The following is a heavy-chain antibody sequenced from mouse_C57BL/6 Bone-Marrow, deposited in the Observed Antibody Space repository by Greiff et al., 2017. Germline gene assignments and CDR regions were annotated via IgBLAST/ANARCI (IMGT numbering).Heavy chain of an antibody. CDR3: AKNGRVRFAY. J-gene: IGHJ3*01. D-gene: IGHD2-5*01. CDR2: IWRGGST. CDR1: GFSLTSYG. Sequence: VQLQQSGPGLVQPSQSLSITCTVSGFSLTSYGVHWVRQSPGKGLEWLGVIWRGGSTDYNAAFMSRLSNTKDNSKSQVFFKMNSLQADDTAIYYCAKNGRVRFAYWGQGTLVTVSA. V-gene: IGHV2-5*01.